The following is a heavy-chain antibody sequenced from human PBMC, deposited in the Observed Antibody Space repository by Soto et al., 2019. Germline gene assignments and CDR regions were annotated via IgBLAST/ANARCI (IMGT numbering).Heavy chain of an antibody. CDR2: TYYRSKWYN. J-gene: IGHJ6*02. V-gene: IGHV6-1*01. CDR1: GASVSSKSAA. CDR3: GTFLSTTSTDV. D-gene: IGHD2-2*01. Sequence: QTHSLTCAISGASVSSKSAAWNLIRQSPSRGLEWLGRTYYRSKWYNDYAVSVKSRITINPDTSKNQFSLQLNSVTPEDTAVYYCGTFLSTTSTDVWCQVTTVTVSS.